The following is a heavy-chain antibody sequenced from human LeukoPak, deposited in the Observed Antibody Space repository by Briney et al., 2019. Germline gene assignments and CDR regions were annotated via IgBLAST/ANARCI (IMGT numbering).Heavy chain of an antibody. CDR2: IIPIIDIA. Sequence: SVKVSCKASGGTFSSYSVSWVRQAPGQGLEWMGRIIPIIDIANYAQKFQGRVSITADKSATNVFMELSSLRPEDTAMYYCARDAHEGGNSYNYGLDVWGQGTAVTVSS. CDR1: GGTFSSYS. CDR3: ARDAHEGGNSYNYGLDV. J-gene: IGHJ6*02. D-gene: IGHD3-16*01. V-gene: IGHV1-69*10.